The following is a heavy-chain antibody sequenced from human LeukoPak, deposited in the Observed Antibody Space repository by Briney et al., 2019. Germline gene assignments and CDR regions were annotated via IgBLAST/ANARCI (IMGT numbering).Heavy chain of an antibody. J-gene: IGHJ4*02. CDR3: AKDPEHGYYFDY. V-gene: IGHV3-23*01. CDR2: ISGSGGST. Sequence: GGSLRLSCAASGFTFSSYAMSWVRQAPGKGLGWVSAISGSGGSTYYADSVKGRFTISRDNSKNTLYLQMNSLRAEDTAVYYCAKDPEHGYYFDYWGQGTLVTVSS. CDR1: GFTFSSYA. D-gene: IGHD1/OR15-1a*01.